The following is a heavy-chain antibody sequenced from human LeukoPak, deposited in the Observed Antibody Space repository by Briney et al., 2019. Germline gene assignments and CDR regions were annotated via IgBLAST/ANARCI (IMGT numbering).Heavy chain of an antibody. CDR3: ARGSHYYDSSGIDY. Sequence: PSETLSLTCNVSGGSISSYHWSWIRQPAGKGLEWIGYIYYSGRTNYNPSLKSLHTISVDTSKNQYSLKLSSVTAADTAVYYCARGSHYYDSSGIDYWGQGTLVNVSS. CDR1: GGSISSYH. CDR2: IYYSGRT. D-gene: IGHD3-22*01. J-gene: IGHJ4*02. V-gene: IGHV4-59*01.